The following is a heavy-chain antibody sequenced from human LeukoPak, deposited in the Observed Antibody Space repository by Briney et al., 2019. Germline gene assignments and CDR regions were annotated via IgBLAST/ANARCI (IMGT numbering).Heavy chain of an antibody. CDR1: GGTFTSYA. D-gene: IGHD3-3*01. CDR2: IIPIFGTA. J-gene: IGHJ6*02. Sequence: SVKVSCKASGGTFTSYAISWVRQAPGQGLEWMGGIIPIFGTANYAQKFQGRVTITADESTSTAYMELSSLRSEDTAVYYCARGRSYDFWSGYYPGSYYYGMDVWGQGTTVTVSS. V-gene: IGHV1-69*13. CDR3: ARGRSYDFWSGYYPGSYYYGMDV.